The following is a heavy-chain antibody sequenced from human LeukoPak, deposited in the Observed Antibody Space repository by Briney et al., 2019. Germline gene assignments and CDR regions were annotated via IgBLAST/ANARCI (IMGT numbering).Heavy chain of an antibody. CDR1: GDSINNYY. CDR3: ARDRVYYYDSSGFIEEYYYGMDV. D-gene: IGHD3-22*01. CDR2: IYYSGST. V-gene: IGHV4-59*01. Sequence: SETLSLTCNVSGDSINNYYWGWIRQPPGKGLEWIGYIYYSGSTNYNPSLKSRVTISVDTSKNQFSLKLSSVTAADTAVYYCARDRVYYYDSSGFIEEYYYGMDVWGQGTTVTVSS. J-gene: IGHJ6*02.